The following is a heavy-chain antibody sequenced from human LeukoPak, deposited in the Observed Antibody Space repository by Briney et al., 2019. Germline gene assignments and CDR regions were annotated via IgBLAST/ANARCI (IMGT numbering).Heavy chain of an antibody. V-gene: IGHV4-38-2*01. D-gene: IGHD6-13*01. J-gene: IGHJ4*02. Sequence: ETLSLTCAVSGYSISSGYYWGWIRQPPGKGLEWIGSIYHSGSTFYNPSLKSRVTISVDTSKNQFSLKLTSVTAADTAVYYCARTQYSSSRLDYWGQGTLITVSS. CDR3: ARTQYSSSRLDY. CDR2: IYHSGST. CDR1: GYSISSGYY.